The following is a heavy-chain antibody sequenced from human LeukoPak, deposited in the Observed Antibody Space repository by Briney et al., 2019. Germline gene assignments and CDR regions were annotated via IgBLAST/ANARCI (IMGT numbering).Heavy chain of an antibody. D-gene: IGHD2-15*01. Sequence: SETLSLTCTVSDGSISSSYWSWIRQSPGKGLEWIGYISNSGSTNYIPSLKSRVTMSVDTSKNQFSLNMRSVTAADTAVYYCARGPILGYCSGGSCYSYYYGMDVWGQGTTVTVSS. CDR2: ISNSGST. V-gene: IGHV4-59*12. J-gene: IGHJ6*02. CDR1: DGSISSSY. CDR3: ARGPILGYCSGGSCYSYYYGMDV.